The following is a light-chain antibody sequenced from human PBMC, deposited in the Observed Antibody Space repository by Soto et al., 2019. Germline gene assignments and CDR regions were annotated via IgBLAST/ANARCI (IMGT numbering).Light chain of an antibody. V-gene: IGLV1-47*02. J-gene: IGLJ2*01. CDR2: HNN. Sequence: QSVLTQPPSASGAPGESVTISCSGSTSNIGNNYVFWYQQFPGTSPTLLIQHNNQRPSGVPDRFSGSNSGTSASPAISGLRSEDESHYYSASWDDSLSGFVVFGVGTKLT. CDR1: TSNIGNNY. CDR3: ASWDDSLSGFVV.